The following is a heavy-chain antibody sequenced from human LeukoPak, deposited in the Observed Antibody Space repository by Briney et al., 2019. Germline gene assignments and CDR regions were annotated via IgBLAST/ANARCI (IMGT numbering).Heavy chain of an antibody. CDR3: ARDRRYFDWLLADAFDI. V-gene: IGHV3-48*01. J-gene: IGHJ3*02. D-gene: IGHD3-9*01. CDR1: GVTFSSYS. Sequence: PGGSLRLSCAASGVTFSSYSMNWVRQAPGKGLEWVSYISSSSSITYYADSVKGRFTISRDNAKNSLSLQMNRLRAEDTAVYYCARDRRYFDWLLADAFDIWGQGTMVTVSS. CDR2: ISSSSSIT.